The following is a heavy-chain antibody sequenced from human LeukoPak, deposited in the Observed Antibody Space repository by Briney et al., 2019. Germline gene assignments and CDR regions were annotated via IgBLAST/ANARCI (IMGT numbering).Heavy chain of an antibody. J-gene: IGHJ4*02. CDR1: GFTISSNS. CDR2: IYTGGTT. V-gene: IGHV3-66*01. Sequence: GGSLRLSCAASGFTISSNSMSWVRQAPGKGLVWVSVIYTGGTTYYADSVKGRFTISRDNSKNTLYLQMNSLRAEDTAVYYCARDVAAPGGVYFDYWGQGTLVTVSS. CDR3: ARDVAAPGGVYFDY. D-gene: IGHD3-16*01.